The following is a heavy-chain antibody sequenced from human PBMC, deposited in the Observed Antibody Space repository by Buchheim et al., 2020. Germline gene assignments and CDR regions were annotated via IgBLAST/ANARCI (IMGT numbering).Heavy chain of an antibody. V-gene: IGHV1-46*01. D-gene: IGHD3-22*01. CDR2: INPSGGST. CDR3: ASADDTSGYYSGIDY. Sequence: QVQLVQSGAEVKKPGASVKVSCKASRYTFTSHYMHWVRQAPGQGLEWMGIINPSGGSTSYAQKFQGRVNMTRDTSTSTVYMELSSLRSEDTAVYYCASADDTSGYYSGIDYWGQGTL. CDR1: RYTFTSHY. J-gene: IGHJ4*02.